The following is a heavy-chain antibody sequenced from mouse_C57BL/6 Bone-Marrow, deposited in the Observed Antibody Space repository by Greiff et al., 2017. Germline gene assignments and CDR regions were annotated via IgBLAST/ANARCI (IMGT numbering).Heavy chain of an antibody. J-gene: IGHJ1*03. CDR1: GYTFTGYW. D-gene: IGHD1-1*01. Sequence: VQLQESGAELMKPGASVKLSCKATGYTFTGYWIEWVKQRPGHGLEWIGEILPGSGSTNYTEKFKGKATFTADTSSNTAYMQHSSLTTEDSAIYYGAREGNYYGTSWDWYFDVWGTGTTVTVSS. V-gene: IGHV1-9*01. CDR3: AREGNYYGTSWDWYFDV. CDR2: ILPGSGST.